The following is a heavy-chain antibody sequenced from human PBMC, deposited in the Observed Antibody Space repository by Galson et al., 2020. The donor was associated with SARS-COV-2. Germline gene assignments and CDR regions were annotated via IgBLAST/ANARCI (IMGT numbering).Heavy chain of an antibody. CDR1: GFIFHTSA. CDR3: AKPRGVAAFLVVDYYYYGLDV. J-gene: IGHJ6*02. Sequence: GGSLRLSCAASGFIFHTSAMNWVRQAPGKGLQSVTAISGRGGSTYYADSVKGRFTISRDNSKNTLDLQMNSRRADDTAVDYCAKPRGVAAFLVVDYYYYGLDVWGQGTTCTV. D-gene: IGHD3-3*02. V-gene: IGHV3-23*01. CDR2: ISGRGGST.